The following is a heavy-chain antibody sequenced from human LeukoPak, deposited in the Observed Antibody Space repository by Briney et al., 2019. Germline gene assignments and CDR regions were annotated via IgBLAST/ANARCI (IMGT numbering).Heavy chain of an antibody. J-gene: IGHJ4*02. Sequence: SETLSLTCAVYGESSFSNYYWSWIRQTPGGALEWIGEINHSGYTNYNPSLKSRVTLSIDTSKNQFSLRLNSVTAADTAVYYCSRQVVGNDYWGQGTLVTVSS. CDR3: SRQVVGNDY. V-gene: IGHV4-34*01. CDR1: GESSFSNYY. D-gene: IGHD3-22*01. CDR2: INHSGYT.